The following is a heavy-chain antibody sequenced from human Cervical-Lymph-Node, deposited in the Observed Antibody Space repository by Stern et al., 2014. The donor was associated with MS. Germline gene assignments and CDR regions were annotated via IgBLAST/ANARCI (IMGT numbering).Heavy chain of an antibody. CDR3: ARSSSWYFDY. D-gene: IGHD6-13*01. Sequence: QDQLVQSGTEVKKPGASVKVSCKTSGYTFTSHGISWVRQVPGQGLEWMGWITTHNGNTDYAQKVQDRVTLTTDISTNIAYMELRSLRSDDTAVYYCARSSSWYFDYWGQGTLVAVSS. CDR1: GYTFTSHG. CDR2: ITTHNGNT. V-gene: IGHV1-18*01. J-gene: IGHJ4*02.